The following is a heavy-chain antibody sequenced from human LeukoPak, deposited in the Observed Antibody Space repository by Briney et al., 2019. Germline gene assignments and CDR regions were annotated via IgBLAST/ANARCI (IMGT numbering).Heavy chain of an antibody. V-gene: IGHV3-21*01. CDR1: GFTFSSYS. Sequence: GGSLRLSCAASGFTFSSYSMNWVRQAPGKGLEWVSSISSSSSYIYYADSVKGRFTISRDNAKNSLYLQMNSLRAEDTAVYYCARDGGAIDYYDSSGSWFDPWGQGTLVTVSS. CDR3: ARDGGAIDYYDSSGSWFDP. J-gene: IGHJ5*02. D-gene: IGHD3-22*01. CDR2: ISSSSSYI.